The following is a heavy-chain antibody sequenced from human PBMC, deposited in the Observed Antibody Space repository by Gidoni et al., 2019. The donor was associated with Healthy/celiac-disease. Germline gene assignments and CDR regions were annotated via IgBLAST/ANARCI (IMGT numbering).Heavy chain of an antibody. V-gene: IGHV4-34*01. CDR2: INHSGST. Sequence: QVQLQQWGAGLLKPSETLSLTCAVYGGSLRGYYWSWIRQPPGKGLEWIGEINHSGSTNYKPSLKSRVTISVDTSKNQFSLKLSSVTAADTAVYYCARGNGIVLMVYAIWGQGTLVTVSS. CDR1: GGSLRGYY. J-gene: IGHJ4*02. CDR3: ARGNGIVLMVYAI. D-gene: IGHD2-8*01.